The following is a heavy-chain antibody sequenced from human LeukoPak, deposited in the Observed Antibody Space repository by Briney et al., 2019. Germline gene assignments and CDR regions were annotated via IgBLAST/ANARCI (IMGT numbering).Heavy chain of an antibody. Sequence: ASVKVSCKASGYTFTTYGISWVRQAPGQGLEWMGWISTYNGNTNYGQKFQGRVTMTTNTSTSTAYMELRSLRSDDTAVYYCARGDHLRYSVAARPPDAFDIWGQGTMVTVSS. CDR2: ISTYNGNT. J-gene: IGHJ3*02. CDR3: ARGDHLRYSVAARPPDAFDI. D-gene: IGHD6-6*01. V-gene: IGHV1-18*01. CDR1: GYTFTTYG.